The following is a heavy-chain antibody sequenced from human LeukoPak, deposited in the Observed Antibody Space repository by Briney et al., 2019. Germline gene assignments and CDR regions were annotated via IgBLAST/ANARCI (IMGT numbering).Heavy chain of an antibody. CDR3: ARGGMEYYYGSGSYYQANNWFDP. Sequence: SETLSLTCTVSGGYISSYYWSWIRQPAGKGLEWIGCIYTSGSTNYNPSLKSRVTMSVDTSKNQFSLKLSSVTAADTAVYYCARGGMEYYYGSGSYYQANNWFDPWGQGTLVTVSS. J-gene: IGHJ5*02. D-gene: IGHD3-10*01. V-gene: IGHV4-4*07. CDR1: GGYISSYY. CDR2: IYTSGST.